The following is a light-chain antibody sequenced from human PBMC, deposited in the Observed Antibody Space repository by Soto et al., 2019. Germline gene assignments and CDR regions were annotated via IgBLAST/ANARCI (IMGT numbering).Light chain of an antibody. CDR3: QQYNNWPFS. V-gene: IGKV3-15*01. CDR1: QGVTTN. J-gene: IGKJ5*01. Sequence: LMPPSPGSLSVSPGERVPLSCRAGQGVTTNFAWYQQKSGQSPRLLIYDVSTRATGVPARFSGTGSETDFTLTISGLQSEDSAVYFCQQYNNWPFSFGQGTRLEI. CDR2: DVS.